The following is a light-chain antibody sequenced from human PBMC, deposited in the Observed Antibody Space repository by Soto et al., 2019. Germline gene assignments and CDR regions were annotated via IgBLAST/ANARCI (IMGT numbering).Light chain of an antibody. V-gene: IGKV1-39*01. CDR3: QESYNSPAVS. Sequence: DIQMTQSPSSLSASVGDTVTFPCRASQSISEYLNWYQHKPGKAPKLLIYATSTLQSGVPARFSGSGSGTEFTLTISTLQSEDFATYFCQESYNSPAVSFGGGTKVDIK. CDR2: ATS. J-gene: IGKJ4*01. CDR1: QSISEY.